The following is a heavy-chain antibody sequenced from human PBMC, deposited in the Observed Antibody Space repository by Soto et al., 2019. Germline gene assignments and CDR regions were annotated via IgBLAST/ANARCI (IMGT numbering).Heavy chain of an antibody. V-gene: IGHV4-59*08. J-gene: IGHJ3*02. Sequence: SETLSLTCTVSGGSVSSYYWSWVRQPPGKGLEWIGYIYYSGSTNYNPSLKSRVTISVDTSKNQFSLKLSSVTAADTAVYYCARHLLLYYYDSSGYYLRDAFDIWGQGTMVTVSS. D-gene: IGHD3-22*01. CDR3: ARHLLLYYYDSSGYYLRDAFDI. CDR1: GGSVSSYY. CDR2: IYYSGST.